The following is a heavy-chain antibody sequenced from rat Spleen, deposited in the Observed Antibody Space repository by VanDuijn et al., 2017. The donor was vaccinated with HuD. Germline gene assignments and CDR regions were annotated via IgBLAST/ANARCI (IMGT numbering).Heavy chain of an antibody. J-gene: IGHJ2*01. CDR1: GFSLTDYS. V-gene: IGHV2-19*01. Sequence: QVQLKESGPGLVQPSQTLSLTCTVSGFSLTDYSVHWVRQPPGKGLEWMGRIRSGGNTDYNSTLKSRLSVNRDTSKSQVFLKMNSLPTEDTAIYFCTRGANWGERVMVTVSS. CDR3: TRGAN. CDR2: IRSGGNT.